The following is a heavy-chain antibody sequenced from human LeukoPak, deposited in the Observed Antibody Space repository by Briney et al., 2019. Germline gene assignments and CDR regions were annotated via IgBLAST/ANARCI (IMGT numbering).Heavy chain of an antibody. J-gene: IGHJ5*02. V-gene: IGHV3-23*01. CDR2: ISGSGGST. Sequence: GGSLRLSCAASGFTFSSYAMSWVRHAPGKGLEWVSAISGSGGSTYYADSVKGLFTISRDNSKNTVYLQMTRLSAEDTALHHCAKDPRTLRYCSSTRCLIRDASWGPGTLVTVSS. CDR1: GFTFSSYA. D-gene: IGHD2-2*01. CDR3: AKDPRTLRYCSSTRCLIRDAS.